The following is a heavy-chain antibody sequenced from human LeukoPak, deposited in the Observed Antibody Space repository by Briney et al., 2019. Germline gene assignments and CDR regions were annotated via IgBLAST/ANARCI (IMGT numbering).Heavy chain of an antibody. CDR2: LSGSGGST. V-gene: IGHV3-23*01. J-gene: IGHJ4*02. D-gene: IGHD4/OR15-4a*01. CDR3: AKERDYGPADY. Sequence: GGSLRLSCAASGFIFNKHAMSWVRQAPGKGLEWVSGLSGSGGSTDYADSVKGRFTVSRDNSKNTLFLQMNSLRAEDTAIYYCAKERDYGPADYWGQGTLVTVSS. CDR1: GFIFNKHA.